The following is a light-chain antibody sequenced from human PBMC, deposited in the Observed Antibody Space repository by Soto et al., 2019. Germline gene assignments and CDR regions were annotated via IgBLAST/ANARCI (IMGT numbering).Light chain of an antibody. J-gene: IGKJ3*01. CDR1: QTIRNY. Sequence: DIQMTQSPSTLSASLGDRVTLTCRASQTIRNYLNWYQQKPGKAPKLLISAASSLQSGVPSRLSGSGFGTDFTLTISSLQPEDVATYYCQQSFSTPFNIGPGTKVDI. CDR2: AAS. CDR3: QQSFSTPFN. V-gene: IGKV1-39*01.